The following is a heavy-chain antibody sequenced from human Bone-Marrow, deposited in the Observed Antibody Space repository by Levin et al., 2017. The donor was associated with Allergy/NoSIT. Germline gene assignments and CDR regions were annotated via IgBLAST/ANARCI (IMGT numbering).Heavy chain of an antibody. D-gene: IGHD6-13*01. V-gene: IGHV4-59*01. CDR2: IYYSGST. J-gene: IGHJ4*02. CDR3: ARAGQQLVRIFDY. CDR1: GGSISSYY. Sequence: SETLSLTCTVSGGSISSYYWSWIRQPPGKGLEWIGYIYYSGSTNYNPSLKSRVTISVDTSKNQFSLKLSSVTAADTAVYYCARAGQQLVRIFDYWGQGTLVTVSS.